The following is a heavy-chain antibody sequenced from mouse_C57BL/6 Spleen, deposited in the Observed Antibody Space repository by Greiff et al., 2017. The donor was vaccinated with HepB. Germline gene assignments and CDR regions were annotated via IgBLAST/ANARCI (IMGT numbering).Heavy chain of an antibody. CDR1: GFNIKNTY. Sequence: EVQLQQSVAELVRPGASVKLSCTASGFNIKNTYMHWVKQRPEQGLEWIGRIDPANGNTKYAPKFQGKATITADTSSNTAYLQLSSLTSEDTAIYYCASIYYDNYKRLDYWGQGTTLTVSS. CDR3: ASIYYDNYKRLDY. V-gene: IGHV14-3*01. CDR2: IDPANGNT. D-gene: IGHD2-1*01. J-gene: IGHJ2*01.